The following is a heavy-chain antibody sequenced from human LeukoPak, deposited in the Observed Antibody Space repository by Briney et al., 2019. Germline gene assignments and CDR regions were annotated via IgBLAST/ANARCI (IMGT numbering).Heavy chain of an antibody. D-gene: IGHD2-2*01. Sequence: ASVKVSCKASGYTFTSYGTSWVRQAPGQGLEWMGWISAYNGNTNYAQKLQGRVTMTTDTSTSTAYMELRSLRSDDTAVYYCARDDSEMYCSSTSCYLRYWGQGTLVTVSS. CDR1: GYTFTSYG. CDR3: ARDDSEMYCSSTSCYLRY. V-gene: IGHV1-18*01. CDR2: ISAYNGNT. J-gene: IGHJ4*02.